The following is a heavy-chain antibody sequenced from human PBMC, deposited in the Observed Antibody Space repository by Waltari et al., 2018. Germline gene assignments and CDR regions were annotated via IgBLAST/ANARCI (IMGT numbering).Heavy chain of an antibody. CDR2: IKDDGSEK. CDR3: ARDPHYSNFDY. J-gene: IGHJ4*02. Sequence: EVHLVESGGGLVQPGGSLRLSCAASGFTFRTYWMTWVRQAPGKGLEWLANIKDDGSEKNDVDSVKGRFTISRDNAKNSLYLQMNSLRAEDTAVYYCARDPHYSNFDYWGQGTLVTVSS. CDR1: GFTFRTYW. V-gene: IGHV3-7*01. D-gene: IGHD4-4*01.